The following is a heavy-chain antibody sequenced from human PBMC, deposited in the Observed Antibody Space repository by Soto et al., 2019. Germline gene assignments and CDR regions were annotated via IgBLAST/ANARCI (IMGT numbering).Heavy chain of an antibody. V-gene: IGHV3-30*18. Sequence: GGSLRLSCAASGFTFSSYGMHWVRQAPGKGLEWVAVISYDGSNKYYADSVKGRFTISRDNSKNTLYLQMNSLRAEDTAVYYCAKDFPGVGATNALPTYGMDVWGQGTTVTVSS. D-gene: IGHD1-26*01. CDR3: AKDFPGVGATNALPTYGMDV. CDR2: ISYDGSNK. J-gene: IGHJ6*02. CDR1: GFTFSSYG.